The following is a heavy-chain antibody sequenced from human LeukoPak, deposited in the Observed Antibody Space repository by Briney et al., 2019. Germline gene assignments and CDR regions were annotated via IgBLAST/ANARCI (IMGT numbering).Heavy chain of an antibody. CDR3: TRGHAAMGDY. Sequence: GGSLRLSCAASDFTVISNYMTWVRQAPGKGLECISVIHSNGDTYYAASVKGRFTISRDTSNHMLYLQMNSLRAEDTAVYFCTRGHAAMGDYWGQGTLVTVSS. CDR2: IHSNGDT. V-gene: IGHV3-53*01. D-gene: IGHD5-18*01. CDR1: DFTVISNY. J-gene: IGHJ4*02.